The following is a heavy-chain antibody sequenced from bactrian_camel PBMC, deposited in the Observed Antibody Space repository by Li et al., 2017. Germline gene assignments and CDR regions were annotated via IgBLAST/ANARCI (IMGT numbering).Heavy chain of an antibody. CDR1: GSNARFNT. J-gene: IGHJ4*01. Sequence: HVQLVESGGGSVQAGGSLRLPCERSGSNARFNTMAWFRQAPGREREGVAAIFTGGGSTVYADSVKGRFTISQDNAKNTMYQQMNSLKPEDTAMYYCKVDCTRGSYWGQGTQVTVS. V-gene: IGHV3S53*01. CDR3: KVDCTRGSY. CDR2: IFTGGGST.